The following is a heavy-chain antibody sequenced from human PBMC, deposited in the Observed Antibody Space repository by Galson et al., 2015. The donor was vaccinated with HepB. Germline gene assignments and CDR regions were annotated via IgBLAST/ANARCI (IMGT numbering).Heavy chain of an antibody. Sequence: SVKVSCKASGYTFTSYDINWVRQATGQGLEWMGWMNPNSGNTGYAQKFQGRVTMTRNTSISTAYMELSSLRSEDTAVYYCARVRITIFGVGRMDAFDIWGQGTMVTVSS. J-gene: IGHJ3*02. CDR1: GYTFTSYD. V-gene: IGHV1-8*01. CDR3: ARVRITIFGVGRMDAFDI. CDR2: MNPNSGNT. D-gene: IGHD3-3*01.